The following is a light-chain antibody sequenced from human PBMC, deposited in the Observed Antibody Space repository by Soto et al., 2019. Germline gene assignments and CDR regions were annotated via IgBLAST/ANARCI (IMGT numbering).Light chain of an antibody. J-gene: IGKJ4*01. CDR1: QSVSSSY. Sequence: EIVLTQSPGTLSLSPGERATLSCRASQSVSSSYLAWYQQKPGQAPRLLIYGASNRATGIPDRFSGSGSGTDFTLTISRLEPEDFAVYYCQQYGSSPTFGGGTKVDNK. CDR2: GAS. V-gene: IGKV3-20*01. CDR3: QQYGSSPT.